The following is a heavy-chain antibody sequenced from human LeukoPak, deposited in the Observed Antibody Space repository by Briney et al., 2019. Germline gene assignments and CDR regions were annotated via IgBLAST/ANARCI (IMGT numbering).Heavy chain of an antibody. CDR1: GGSISSSNYY. CDR2: IYYSGSAYYNPSLSGSA. V-gene: IGHV4-39*07. Sequence: SETLSLTCTVSGGSISSSNYYWGWIRQPPGKGLEWIGSIYYSGSAYYNPSLSGSAYYNPALKSRVIISVDTSKNQFSLNLRSVTAADTAVYYCARDTHRNWGLRDAFDIWGQGTMVTVSS. D-gene: IGHD7-27*01. J-gene: IGHJ3*02. CDR3: ARDTHRNWGLRDAFDI.